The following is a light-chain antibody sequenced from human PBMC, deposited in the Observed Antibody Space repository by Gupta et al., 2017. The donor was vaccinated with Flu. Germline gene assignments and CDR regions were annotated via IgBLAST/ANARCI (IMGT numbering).Light chain of an antibody. Sequence: SHALAQDPAVSVALPQTVRIICQGDSLRNSYASWYQQKPGQAPDLVIYAKNIRPSGIPDRFSGSSSGNTASVTITGAQAEDEADYYCNSRDSTANHPAVFGGGTKLTVL. CDR3: NSRDSTANHPAV. V-gene: IGLV3-19*01. J-gene: IGLJ2*01. CDR1: SLRNSY. CDR2: AKN.